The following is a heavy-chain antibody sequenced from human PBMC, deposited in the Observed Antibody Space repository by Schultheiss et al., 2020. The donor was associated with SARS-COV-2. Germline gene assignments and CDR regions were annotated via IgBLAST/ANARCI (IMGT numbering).Heavy chain of an antibody. CDR1: GGSFSGYY. Sequence: SQTLSLTCAVYGGSFSGYYWSWIRQPPGKGLEWIGYIYYSGSTNYNPSLKSRVTISVDTSKNQFSLKLSSVTAADTAVYYCARGIPRGYSYGSGGYYFDYWGQGTLVTVSS. J-gene: IGHJ4*02. CDR2: IYYSGST. D-gene: IGHD5-18*01. V-gene: IGHV4-34*01. CDR3: ARGIPRGYSYGSGGYYFDY.